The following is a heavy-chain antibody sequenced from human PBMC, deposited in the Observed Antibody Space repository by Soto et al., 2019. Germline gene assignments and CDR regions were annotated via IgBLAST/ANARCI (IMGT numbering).Heavy chain of an antibody. CDR1: GGTFSSYT. J-gene: IGHJ6*02. D-gene: IGHD2-15*01. Sequence: QVQLVQSGAEVKKPGSSVKVSCKASGGTFSSYTISWVRQAPGQGLEWMGRIIPILGIANYAQKFQGRVTITAAKSTSTAYMELSSLRSEDTAVYYCASYCSGGSCLTMDVWGQGTTVTVSS. CDR3: ASYCSGGSCLTMDV. CDR2: IIPILGIA. V-gene: IGHV1-69*02.